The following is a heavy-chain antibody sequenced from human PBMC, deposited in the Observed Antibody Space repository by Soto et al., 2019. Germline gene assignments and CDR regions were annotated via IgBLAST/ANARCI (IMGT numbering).Heavy chain of an antibody. V-gene: IGHV3-23*04. Sequence: VQLVESGGGVVQPGRSLRLSCAASGFIFSNYGMSWVRQAPGKGLEWVSVISGSGGSTYYADSVKGRFTLSRDNSKNTVYLQMNSLRAEDTAVYYCAKDSPVGVPLLRDLHDWGQGTLVTVSS. J-gene: IGHJ1*01. CDR3: AKDSPVGVPLLRDLHD. D-gene: IGHD2-15*01. CDR2: ISGSGGST. CDR1: GFIFSNYG.